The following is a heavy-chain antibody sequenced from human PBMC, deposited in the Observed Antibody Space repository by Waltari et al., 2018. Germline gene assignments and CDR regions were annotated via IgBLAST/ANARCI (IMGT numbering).Heavy chain of an antibody. J-gene: IGHJ3*02. CDR3: TRSGGASAFDI. D-gene: IGHD1-1*01. V-gene: IGHV3-7*02. Sequence: EVQLVESGGGLVQPGGSLRVSCTASEFLFTNYWMSWVGQAPGKEPEWVANIGEDGTEKYYVHSVKGRFTISRDNVKNSLYLEMNSLRAEDTAMYYCTRSGGASAFDIWGQGTMVTVSS. CDR2: IGEDGTEK. CDR1: EFLFTNYW.